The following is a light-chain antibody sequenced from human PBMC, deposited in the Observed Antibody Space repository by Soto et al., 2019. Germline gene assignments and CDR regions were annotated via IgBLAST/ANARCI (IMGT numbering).Light chain of an antibody. V-gene: IGKV3-20*01. CDR1: QSVSSSY. Sequence: EIVLTQSPGTLSLSPGERATLSCRASQSVSSSYLAWYQQKPGQAPRLLIYGASSRATGIPDRFSGSGSGTDFTLTISRLEPEDFEVYYCQQYGSSPFTFGTGTKGDIX. CDR2: GAS. J-gene: IGKJ3*01. CDR3: QQYGSSPFT.